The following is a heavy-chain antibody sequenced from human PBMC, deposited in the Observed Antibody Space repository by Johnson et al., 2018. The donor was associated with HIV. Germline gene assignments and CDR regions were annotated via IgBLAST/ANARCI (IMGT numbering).Heavy chain of an antibody. CDR2: IWYDGSNK. CDR1: GFTFSDYY. V-gene: IGHV3-33*06. J-gene: IGHJ3*02. Sequence: QVQLVESGGGLVKPGGSLRLSCAASGFTFSDYYMSWIRQAPGKGLEWVAVIWYDGSNKFYADSVKGRFTISRDNSKNTMYLQMNSLRVEDTAVYYCAKSPGKDHGGNSGGFDIWGQGTMVTVSS. D-gene: IGHD4/OR15-4a*01. CDR3: AKSPGKDHGGNSGGFDI.